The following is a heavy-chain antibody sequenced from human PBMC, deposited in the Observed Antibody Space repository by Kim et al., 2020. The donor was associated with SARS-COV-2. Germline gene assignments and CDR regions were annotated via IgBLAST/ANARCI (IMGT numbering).Heavy chain of an antibody. Sequence: GGSLRLSCAASGFTFSSYGMHWVRQAPGKGLEWVAVIWYDGSNKYYADSVKGRFTISRDNSKNTLYLQMNSLRAEDTAVYYCARDALPDTYYDFWSGYYSSNVRSFWFDPWGQGTLVTVSS. CDR1: GFTFSSYG. V-gene: IGHV3-33*01. CDR2: IWYDGSNK. CDR3: ARDALPDTYYDFWSGYYSSNVRSFWFDP. J-gene: IGHJ5*02. D-gene: IGHD3-3*01.